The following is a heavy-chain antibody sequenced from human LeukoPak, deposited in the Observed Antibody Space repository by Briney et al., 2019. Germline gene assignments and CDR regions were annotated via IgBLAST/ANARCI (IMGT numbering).Heavy chain of an antibody. CDR3: AKGRRSSGYYYYFDY. V-gene: IGHV3-23*01. Sequence: GGSLRLSCAASGFTFSSYAMSWVRQAPGKGLEWVSAISGSGGSTYYADSVKGRFTISRDNSKNTLYLQMNSLRAEDTALYYCAKGRRSSGYYYYFDYWGQGTLVTVSS. CDR2: ISGSGGST. D-gene: IGHD3-22*01. J-gene: IGHJ4*02. CDR1: GFTFSSYA.